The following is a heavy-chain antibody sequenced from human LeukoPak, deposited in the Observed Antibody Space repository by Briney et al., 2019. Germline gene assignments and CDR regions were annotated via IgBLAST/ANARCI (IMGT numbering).Heavy chain of an antibody. D-gene: IGHD3-22*01. V-gene: IGHV4-4*07. CDR1: GASISDHY. J-gene: IGHJ4*02. Sequence: PSETLSLTCTVSGASISDHYWSWIRQPAGGRLEWIGRIYTRGTTYYNSSLRGRVTMSVDRSKNQFSLTLTSVTAADTAVYYCARHYYDSSGHFPTDYWGQGTLVTVSS. CDR3: ARHYYDSSGHFPTDY. CDR2: IYTRGTT.